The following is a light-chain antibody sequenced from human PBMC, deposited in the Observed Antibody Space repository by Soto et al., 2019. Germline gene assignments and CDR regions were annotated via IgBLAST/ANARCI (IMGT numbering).Light chain of an antibody. CDR3: QQDDRYPLT. CDR2: DVS. CDR1: QTIGNW. Sequence: DIQMTHSPSTLSASVGDRVTITCRASQTIGNWLAWYQQKPGKAPKLLIYDVSTLETGVPSRFRGSGYDTYLTLNISSLQPDDFASSYCQQDDRYPLTLGGGTKV. V-gene: IGKV1-5*01. J-gene: IGKJ4*01.